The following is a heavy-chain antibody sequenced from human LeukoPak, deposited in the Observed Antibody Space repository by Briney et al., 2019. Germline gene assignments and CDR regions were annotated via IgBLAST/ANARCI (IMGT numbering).Heavy chain of an antibody. CDR3: AKGGDYGDYVALDY. D-gene: IGHD4-17*01. V-gene: IGHV3-30*18. J-gene: IGHJ4*02. Sequence: GRSLRLSCAAFGFTFSSYGMHWVRQAPGKGLEWVAVISYDGSNKYYADSVKGRFTISRDNSKNTLYLQMNSLRAEDTAVYYCAKGGDYGDYVALDYWGQGTLVTVSS. CDR1: GFTFSSYG. CDR2: ISYDGSNK.